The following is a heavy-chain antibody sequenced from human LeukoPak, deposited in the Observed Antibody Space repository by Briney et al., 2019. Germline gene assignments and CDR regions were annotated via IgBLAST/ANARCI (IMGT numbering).Heavy chain of an antibody. Sequence: PGGSLRLSCAASGFTFSSYAMTGVRQAPGKGLAWVSSISKSDGSTYYADSVKGRFTISRDNSKNTVYLHMDSLRVEDTAIYYCARGALIPDFRGQGTLVTVSS. V-gene: IGHV3-23*01. CDR2: ISKSDGST. CDR3: ARGALIPDF. J-gene: IGHJ4*02. D-gene: IGHD2-21*01. CDR1: GFTFSSYA.